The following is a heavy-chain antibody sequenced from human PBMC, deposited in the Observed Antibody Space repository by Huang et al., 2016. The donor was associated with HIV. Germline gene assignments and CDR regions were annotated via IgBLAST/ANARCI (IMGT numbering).Heavy chain of an antibody. Sequence: QVQLQQWGAGLLRPSETLSLTCAVYGGSFSGYYGTWIRQPPGKGLEWMGEINHSGSTNYNPSLKSRVTISVDTSRNQFSLTLTSVTAADTAVYYCARGQGGYYYYYMDVWGKGTTVTVSS. CDR3: ARGQGGYYYYYMDV. CDR1: GGSFSGYY. J-gene: IGHJ6*03. CDR2: INHSGST. V-gene: IGHV4-34*01.